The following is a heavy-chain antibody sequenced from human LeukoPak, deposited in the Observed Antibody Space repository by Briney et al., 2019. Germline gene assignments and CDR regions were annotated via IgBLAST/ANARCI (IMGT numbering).Heavy chain of an antibody. Sequence: GGSLRLSCAASVFTSRSSSTHRVVKAPGKGLYRVAVISYDGINKYYADFVKCRFTISRDNSKNTLYLQMNSLRAEDTAVYYCASSGYSYGMDVWGQGTTVTVSS. D-gene: IGHD3-3*01. CDR1: VFTSRSSS. J-gene: IGHJ6*02. V-gene: IGHV3-30*06. CDR3: ASSGYSYGMDV. CDR2: ISYDGINK.